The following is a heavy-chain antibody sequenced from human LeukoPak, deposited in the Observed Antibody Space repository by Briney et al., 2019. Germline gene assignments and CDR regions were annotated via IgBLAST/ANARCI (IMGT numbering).Heavy chain of an antibody. CDR2: ISAYNGNT. CDR3: VVRIWHGMDV. J-gene: IGHJ6*02. Sequence: GASVKVSCKASGYTFTSYGISWVRQAPGQGLEWMGWISAYNGNTNYAQKFQERVTITRDMSTSTAYMELSSLRSEDTAVYYCVVRIWHGMDVWGQGTTVTVSS. CDR1: GYTFTSYG. V-gene: IGHV1-18*01.